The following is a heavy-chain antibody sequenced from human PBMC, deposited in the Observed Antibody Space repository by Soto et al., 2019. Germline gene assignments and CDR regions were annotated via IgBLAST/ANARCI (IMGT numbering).Heavy chain of an antibody. D-gene: IGHD2-15*01. CDR2: ISYDGSNK. V-gene: IGHV3-30*18. CDR1: GFTFSSYG. J-gene: IGHJ4*02. Sequence: GGSLRLSCAASGFTFSSYGMHWVRQAPGRGLEWVAVISYDGSNKYYADSVKGRFTISRDNSKNTLYLQMNSLRAEDTAVYYCAKERDIVVVVAPLDYWGQGTLVTVSS. CDR3: AKERDIVVVVAPLDY.